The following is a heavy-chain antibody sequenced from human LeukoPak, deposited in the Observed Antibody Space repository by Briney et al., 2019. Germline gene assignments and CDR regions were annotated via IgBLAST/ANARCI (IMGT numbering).Heavy chain of an antibody. CDR3: ARNGGHNQEH. Sequence: SGTLSLTCDVSGASISRGSWWGWVRQPPGKGLEWIGEFSHSGITNFNPSLKSRVTISVDKSRNQFSLNLISVTAADTAVYFCARNGGHNQEHWGQGTLVTVSS. D-gene: IGHD1-1*01. CDR2: FSHSGIT. CDR1: GASISRGSW. V-gene: IGHV4-4*02. J-gene: IGHJ4*02.